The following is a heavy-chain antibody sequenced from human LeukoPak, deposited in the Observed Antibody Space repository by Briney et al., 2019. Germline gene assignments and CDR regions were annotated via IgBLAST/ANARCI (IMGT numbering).Heavy chain of an antibody. J-gene: IGHJ4*02. CDR3: AKHVSGSLFYFDY. D-gene: IGHD3-10*01. CDR2: ISGTGYNA. Sequence: GGSLRLSCAASGFTFRNCAMSWVRQAPGKGLEWVSGISGTGYNAYYADSVKGRFTISRDNSKNTLYLQMNSLGAEDTAVYYCAKHVSGSLFYFDYWGQRTLVTVSS. V-gene: IGHV3-23*01. CDR1: GFTFRNCA.